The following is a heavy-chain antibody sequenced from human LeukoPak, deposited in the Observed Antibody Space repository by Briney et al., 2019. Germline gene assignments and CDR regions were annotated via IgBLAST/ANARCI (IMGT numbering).Heavy chain of an antibody. CDR3: VRLRRSSATGGYYYYYDY. CDR1: GFTFSSFS. V-gene: IGHV3-21*01. Sequence: GGSLRLSCGASGFTFSSFSMNWVRQAPGKGLEWVSSITPTSNYIYYADSVRGRFTISRDNAKNSLFLQMDSLSAEDTAVYYCVRLRRSSATGGYYYYYDYWGQGILVTVSS. J-gene: IGHJ4*02. D-gene: IGHD3-22*01. CDR2: ITPTSNYI.